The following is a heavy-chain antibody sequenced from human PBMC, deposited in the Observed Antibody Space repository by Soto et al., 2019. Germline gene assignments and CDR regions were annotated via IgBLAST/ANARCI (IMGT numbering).Heavy chain of an antibody. CDR2: ISYDGTTT. D-gene: IGHD6-19*01. CDR1: GFTFSIYA. V-gene: IGHV3-30*18. J-gene: IGHJ4*02. CDR3: AKDRGPGRQWLIDPVDY. Sequence: QVQLVESGGGVVQPGRSLRVSCAASGFTFSIYAMHWVRQAPGTGLEWVAVISYDGTTTYYADSEKGRFTISRDNSKHSVYPQMYRLRDEVTAVYYCAKDRGPGRQWLIDPVDYWGQRTLVTV.